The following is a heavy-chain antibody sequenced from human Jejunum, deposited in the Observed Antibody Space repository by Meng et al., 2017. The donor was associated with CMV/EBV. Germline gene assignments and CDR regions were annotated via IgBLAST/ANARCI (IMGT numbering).Heavy chain of an antibody. CDR3: ARGLDNYYDMT. CDR2: INHRGDT. Sequence: QVQLQQWGAGLLKPSETLSLTCEIHGGSFTGYYCGWIRQPPGKELEWIGEINHRGDTTYNPSLNGRVTILVDTSKKQSSLKLSSVTAADTAVYYCARGLDNYYDMTWGQGILVTVSS. CDR1: GGSFTGYY. J-gene: IGHJ5*02. D-gene: IGHD3-22*01. V-gene: IGHV4-34*01.